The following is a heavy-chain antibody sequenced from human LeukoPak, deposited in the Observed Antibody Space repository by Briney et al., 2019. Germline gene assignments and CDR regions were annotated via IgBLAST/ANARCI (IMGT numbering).Heavy chain of an antibody. V-gene: IGHV4-4*07. J-gene: IGHJ3*02. CDR1: GGSISSYY. CDR3: ARGIAAAPERAFDI. Sequence: SETLSPTCTVSGGSISSYYWSWIRQPAGKGLEWIGRIYSSGSTDYNPSLKSRVTMSVDTSKNQFSLKLSSVTAADTAVYYCARGIAAAPERAFDIWGQGTMVTVSS. D-gene: IGHD6-13*01. CDR2: IYSSGST.